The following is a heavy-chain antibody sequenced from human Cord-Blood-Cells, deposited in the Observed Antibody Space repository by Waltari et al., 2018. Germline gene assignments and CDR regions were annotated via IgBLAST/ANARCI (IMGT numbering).Heavy chain of an antibody. CDR3: ASIAAAGHDY. CDR2: ISSSSNYI. V-gene: IGHV3-21*01. CDR1: GFTFSSYS. J-gene: IGHJ4*02. D-gene: IGHD6-13*01. Sequence: EVQLVESGGGLVKPGGSLRLSCAASGFTFSSYSMNWVRQAPGKGLEWGSSISSSSNYIYYADSVKGRFTISRDNAKNSLYLQMNSLRAEDTAVYYCASIAAAGHDYWGQGTLVTVSS.